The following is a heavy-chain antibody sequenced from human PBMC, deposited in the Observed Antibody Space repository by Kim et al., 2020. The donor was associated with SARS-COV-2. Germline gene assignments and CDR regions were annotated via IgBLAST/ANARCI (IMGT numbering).Heavy chain of an antibody. J-gene: IGHJ4*02. CDR1: GFTFSSYA. CDR3: ATLGYCSSTSCYKPPISVAHIDD. CDR2: ISGSGGST. V-gene: IGHV3-23*01. Sequence: GGSLRLSCAASGFTFSSYAMSWVRQAPGKGLEWVSAISGSGGSTYYADSVKGRFTISRDNSKNTLYLQMNSLRAEDTAVYYCATLGYCSSTSCYKPPISVAHIDDWGQGTLVTVSS. D-gene: IGHD2-2*02.